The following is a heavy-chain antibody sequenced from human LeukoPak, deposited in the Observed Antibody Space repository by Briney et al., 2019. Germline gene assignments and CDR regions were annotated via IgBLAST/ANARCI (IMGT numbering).Heavy chain of an antibody. V-gene: IGHV1-3*01. J-gene: IGHJ4*02. CDR3: TRSILGYSSSWYYFDY. D-gene: IGHD6-13*01. CDR1: GYTFTSYA. Sequence: GASVTVSCKASGYTFTSYAMHWVRQAPGQRLEWMGWINAGNGNTKYSQKFQGRVTITRDTSASTAYMELSSLRSEDTAVYYCTRSILGYSSSWYYFDYWGQGTLVTVSS. CDR2: INAGNGNT.